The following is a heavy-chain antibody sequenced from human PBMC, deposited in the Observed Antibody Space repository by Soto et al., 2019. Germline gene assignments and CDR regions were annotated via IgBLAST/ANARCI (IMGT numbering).Heavy chain of an antibody. V-gene: IGHV3-23*01. CDR3: ARGLPPRYCTSTSCYFPAGHYGVEV. D-gene: IGHD2-2*01. J-gene: IGHJ6*04. CDR1: GFTFSNYA. Sequence: GWSLRLSCAGSGFTFSNYAMSLVRQAPGMGLEWVSIISGSGRSTYYVDSVKGRFTISRENSKNTVYLHMRSLRGEDSAVYYCARGLPPRYCTSTSCYFPAGHYGVEVWGKGTKVTVS. CDR2: ISGSGRST.